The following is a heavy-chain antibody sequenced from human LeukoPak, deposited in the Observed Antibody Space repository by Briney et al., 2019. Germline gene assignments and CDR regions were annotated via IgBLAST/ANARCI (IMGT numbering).Heavy chain of an antibody. CDR2: ISYDGSNK. V-gene: IGHV3-30*03. Sequence: GRFLRLSCAASGFTFSSYGMHWVRQAPGKGLEWVAVISYDGSNKYYADSVKGRFTISRDNSKNTLYLQMNSLRAEDTAVYYCATRPPPYGDYPLDYWGQGTLVTVSS. CDR3: ATRPPPYGDYPLDY. D-gene: IGHD4-17*01. J-gene: IGHJ4*02. CDR1: GFTFSSYG.